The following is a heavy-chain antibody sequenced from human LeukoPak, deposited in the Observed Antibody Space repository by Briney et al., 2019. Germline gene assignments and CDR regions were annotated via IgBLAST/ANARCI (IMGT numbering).Heavy chain of an antibody. CDR1: GFTVSSNY. Sequence: PGGSLRLSCAASGFTVSSNYMSWVRQAPGKGLEWVSVIYSGGSTYYADSVKGRFTISRDNSKNTLYLQMNSLRAEDTAVYYCAKWTSFDILTGPEIDWGQGTLVTVSS. D-gene: IGHD3-9*01. V-gene: IGHV3-53*01. CDR3: AKWTSFDILTGPEID. J-gene: IGHJ4*02. CDR2: IYSGGST.